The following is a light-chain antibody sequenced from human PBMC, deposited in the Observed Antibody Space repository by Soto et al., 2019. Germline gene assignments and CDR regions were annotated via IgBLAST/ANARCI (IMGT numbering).Light chain of an antibody. CDR3: QQHTSYPVT. V-gene: IGKV1-5*01. CDR1: GSIRSW. J-gene: IGKJ4*01. CDR2: DAS. Sequence: DLDVTESPPPVSASGGERVTITCGASGSIRSWLAWSQQKPGKAPKLLIYDASSLERGVPSRFSGSGPGTEFTLPISSLQPDDSGSYYCQQHTSYPVTFGGGTKVDIK.